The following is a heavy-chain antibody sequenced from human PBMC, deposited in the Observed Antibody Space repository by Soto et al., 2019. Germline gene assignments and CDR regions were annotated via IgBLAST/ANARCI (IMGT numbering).Heavy chain of an antibody. CDR1: GYTLTGYY. CDR3: ARGGGTIFAPLP. J-gene: IGHJ5*02. D-gene: IGHD1-1*01. CDR2: IDPNSGAT. Sequence: GASVKVSCKAFGYTLTGYYIHWVRQAPGQGLEWMAYIDPNSGATKYAQKFQGLVTLARDTSIRTAYMELTSLRSDDTAVYYCARGGGTIFAPLPWGQGTLVTVSS. V-gene: IGHV1-2*04.